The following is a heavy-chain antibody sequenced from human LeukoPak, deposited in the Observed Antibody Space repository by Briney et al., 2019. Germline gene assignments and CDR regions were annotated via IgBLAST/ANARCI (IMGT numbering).Heavy chain of an antibody. V-gene: IGHV3-30*18. CDR1: GFTFSTYA. J-gene: IGHJ4*02. CDR3: AKDINWASFES. D-gene: IGHD7-27*01. CDR2: ISYDGNDK. Sequence: GGSLRLSCTASGFTFSTYAMYWVRQAPGKGLEWVAVISYDGNDKYYADSVKGRFTISRDNSKNTLYLQMNSLRAEDTALYYCAKDINWASFESWGQGTLVTVSS.